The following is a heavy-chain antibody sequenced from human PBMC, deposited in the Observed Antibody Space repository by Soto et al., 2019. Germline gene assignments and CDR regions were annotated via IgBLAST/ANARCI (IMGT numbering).Heavy chain of an antibody. J-gene: IGHJ4*02. V-gene: IGHV3-23*01. CDR1: GFTFSNYG. Sequence: EVQLLESGGGLVQPGGSLRLSCAASGFTFSNYGMSWVRQAPGKGLEWVSTFGDSGNTYYADSVKGRFTISRDNSKSTLYLQINSLRAEDTAVYYCARRDSGGRYYFDYWDQGTLVPVSS. D-gene: IGHD2-15*01. CDR2: FGDSGNT. CDR3: ARRDSGGRYYFDY.